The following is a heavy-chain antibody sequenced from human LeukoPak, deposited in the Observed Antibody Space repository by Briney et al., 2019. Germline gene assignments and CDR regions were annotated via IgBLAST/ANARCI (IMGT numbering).Heavy chain of an antibody. D-gene: IGHD1-1*01. CDR1: GDSMSRLY. CDR2: IFASGPT. Sequence: SETLSLTCTVSGDSMSRLYWSWIRQSADKRLEGIGRIFASGPTNYSPSLTSRVTISLDESRKQLSLDLTSVTATDTAVYYCAGESLRRTVAPDTNFFVDVWGKGITVIVSS. CDR3: AGESLRRTVAPDTNFFVDV. V-gene: IGHV4-4*07. J-gene: IGHJ6*04.